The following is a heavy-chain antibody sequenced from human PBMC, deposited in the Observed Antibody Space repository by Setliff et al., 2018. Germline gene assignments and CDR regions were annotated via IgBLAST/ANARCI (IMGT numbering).Heavy chain of an antibody. Sequence: PSETLSLTCTVSGGSISNYYWTWIRQPPGKGLDWIGYIYTSGSTNYNPSLKSRVTISVDTSKNQFSLKLSSVSAADTAVYYCARTKNHYYYYMDVWGKGTTVTVSS. CDR3: ARTKNHYYYYMDV. J-gene: IGHJ6*03. CDR1: GGSISNYY. CDR2: IYTSGST. V-gene: IGHV4-4*08.